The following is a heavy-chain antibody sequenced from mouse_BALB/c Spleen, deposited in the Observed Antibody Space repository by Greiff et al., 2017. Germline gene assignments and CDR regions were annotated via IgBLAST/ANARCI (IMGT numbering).Heavy chain of an antibody. CDR3: ARGGPRYYAMDY. CDR2: ISDGGSYT. V-gene: IGHV5-4*02. Sequence: DVHLVESGGGLVKPGGSLKLSCAASGFTFSDYYMYWVRQTPEKRLEWVATISDGGSYTYYPDSVKGRFTISRDNAKNNLYLQMSSLKSEDTAMYYCARGGPRYYAMDYWGQGTSVTVSS. J-gene: IGHJ4*01. CDR1: GFTFSDYY.